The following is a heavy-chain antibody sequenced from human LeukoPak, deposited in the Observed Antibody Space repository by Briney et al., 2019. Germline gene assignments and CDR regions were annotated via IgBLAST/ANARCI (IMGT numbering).Heavy chain of an antibody. Sequence: PSETLSLTCTVSGGSISSGSYYWSWIRQPAGKGLEWIGRIYTSGNTNYNPSLKRRVTISVDTSKNQFSLKLSSVTAADTAVYYCARSTYCGGDCYYLGDWYFDLWGRGTLVTVSS. CDR1: GGSISSGSYY. J-gene: IGHJ2*01. CDR3: ARSTYCGGDCYYLGDWYFDL. CDR2: IYTSGNT. V-gene: IGHV4-61*02. D-gene: IGHD2-21*01.